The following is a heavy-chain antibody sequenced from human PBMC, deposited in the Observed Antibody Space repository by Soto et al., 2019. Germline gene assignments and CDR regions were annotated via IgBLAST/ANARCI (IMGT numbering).Heavy chain of an antibody. D-gene: IGHD3-10*01. J-gene: IGHJ4*02. V-gene: IGHV1-3*01. CDR2: INAGNGNT. CDR1: GYTFTSYA. CDR3: ARDKGILWFGELLPRYYFDY. Sequence: QVPLVQSGAEVKKPGASVKVSCKASGYTFTSYAMHWVRQAPGQRLEWMGWINAGNGNTKYSQKFQGRVTITRDTSASTAYMELSSLRSEDTAVYYCARDKGILWFGELLPRYYFDYWGQGTLVTVSS.